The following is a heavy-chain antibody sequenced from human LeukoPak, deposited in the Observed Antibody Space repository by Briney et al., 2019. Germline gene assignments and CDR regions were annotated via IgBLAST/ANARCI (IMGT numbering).Heavy chain of an antibody. J-gene: IGHJ5*02. D-gene: IGHD3-10*01. CDR2: ISSSGSTI. CDR3: ARAHYTYYYGSGSSHGGWFDP. V-gene: IGHV3-11*01. CDR1: GFTFSDYY. Sequence: GGSLRLSCAASGFTFSDYYMSWIRQAPGKGLEWVSYISSSGSTIYYADSVKGRFTIARDNAKNSLYLQMNSLRAEDTAVYYCARAHYTYYYGSGSSHGGWFDPWGQGTLVTVSS.